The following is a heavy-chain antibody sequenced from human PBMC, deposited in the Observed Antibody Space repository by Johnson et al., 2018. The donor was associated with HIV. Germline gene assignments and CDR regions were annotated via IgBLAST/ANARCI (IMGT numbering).Heavy chain of an antibody. CDR2: ISFDGSNK. CDR3: ARDLVEYSSSSYAFDI. V-gene: IGHV3-30*14. Sequence: QVQLVESGGGLVQPDGSLKLSCAASGFTVSDSAMHWVRLAPGKGLEWVAVISFDGSNKYYADSVKGRFTISRDNSKNTLYLQMNSLRAEDSAVYYGARDLVEYSSSSYAFDIWGQGTIVTVSS. J-gene: IGHJ3*02. CDR1: GFTVSDSA. D-gene: IGHD6-6*01.